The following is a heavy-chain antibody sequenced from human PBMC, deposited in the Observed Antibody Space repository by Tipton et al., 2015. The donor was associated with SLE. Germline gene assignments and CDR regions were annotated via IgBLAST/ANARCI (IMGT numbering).Heavy chain of an antibody. Sequence: TLSLTLTVSGGSITRSGNYWGWIRQPPGKGLEWIGSIYSSGTTYYNPSPKSRVTISVDTSKNQFSLRLSSVTAADTAVYYCARLLTIFGVVNWGQGTLVTVSS. CDR3: ARLLTIFGVVN. CDR1: GGSITRSGNY. CDR2: IYSSGTT. D-gene: IGHD3-3*01. V-gene: IGHV4-39*07. J-gene: IGHJ4*02.